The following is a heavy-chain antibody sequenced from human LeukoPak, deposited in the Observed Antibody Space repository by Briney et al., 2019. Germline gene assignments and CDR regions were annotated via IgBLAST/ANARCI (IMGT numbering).Heavy chain of an antibody. V-gene: IGHV3-23*01. D-gene: IGHD6-19*01. CDR3: AKDQQWLVDY. CDR2: ITGGGTT. J-gene: IGHJ4*02. Sequence: PGGTLRLSCAASGFTFSSHGMNWVRQAPGKGLEWVSGITGGGTTYYADSVKGRVTIPRDNSKNTLYLQMNSLRAEDTAVYYCAKDQQWLVDYWGQGTLVTVSS. CDR1: GFTFSSHG.